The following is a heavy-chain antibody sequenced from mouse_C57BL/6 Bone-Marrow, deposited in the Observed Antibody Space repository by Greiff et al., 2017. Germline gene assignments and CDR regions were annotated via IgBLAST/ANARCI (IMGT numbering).Heavy chain of an antibody. CDR1: GFSLTSYG. CDR3: AKRNYSNCVDWYFDV. Sequence: VKLQESGPGLVQPSPSLSITCTVSGFSLTSYGVPWVRQSPGKGLEWLGVIWRGGSTDYNAAFMSRLSITKDNTKSQVFFKMNSLQADDTAIYYCAKRNYSNCVDWYFDVWGTGTTVTVSS. CDR2: IWRGGST. V-gene: IGHV2-5*01. J-gene: IGHJ1*03. D-gene: IGHD2-5*01.